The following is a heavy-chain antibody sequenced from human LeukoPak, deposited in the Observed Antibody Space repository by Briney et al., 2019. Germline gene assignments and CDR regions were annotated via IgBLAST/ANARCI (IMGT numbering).Heavy chain of an antibody. CDR1: GFTFSSYS. CDR3: ARDKLERYFDY. J-gene: IGHJ4*02. Sequence: PGGSLRLSCAASGFTFSSYSMTWVRQAPGKGLEWVSSISSSSSYIYYADSVKGRFTISRDNAKNSLYLQMNSLRAEDTAVYYCARDKLERYFDYWGQGTLVTVSS. D-gene: IGHD1-1*01. CDR2: ISSSSSYI. V-gene: IGHV3-21*04.